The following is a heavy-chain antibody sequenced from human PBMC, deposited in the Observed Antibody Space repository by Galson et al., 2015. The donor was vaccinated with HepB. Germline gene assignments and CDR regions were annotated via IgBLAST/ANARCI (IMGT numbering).Heavy chain of an antibody. CDR1: GYTFTGYY. D-gene: IGHD2-21*02. CDR3: ARVYPTADLNWFDP. CDR2: INPNSGGT. Sequence: SVKVSCKASGYTFTGYYMHWVRQAPGQGLEWMGRINPNSGGTNYAQKFQGRVTMTRDTSISTAYMELSRLRSDDTAVYYCARVYPTADLNWFDPWGQGTLVTVSS. J-gene: IGHJ5*02. V-gene: IGHV1-2*06.